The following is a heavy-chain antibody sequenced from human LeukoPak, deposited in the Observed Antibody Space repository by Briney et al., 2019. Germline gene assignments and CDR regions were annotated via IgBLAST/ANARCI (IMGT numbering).Heavy chain of an antibody. V-gene: IGHV4-59*01. CDR1: GGSFSGYY. Sequence: SETLSLTCAVYGGSFSGYYWNWIRQPPGKRLEWIGYIYYSGSTNYNPSLKSRVTISVDTSRNEFSLNLRSVTAADTAVYYCARLSSSGWAGGFDPWGQGTLVTVSS. CDR2: IYYSGST. D-gene: IGHD6-19*01. CDR3: ARLSSSGWAGGFDP. J-gene: IGHJ5*02.